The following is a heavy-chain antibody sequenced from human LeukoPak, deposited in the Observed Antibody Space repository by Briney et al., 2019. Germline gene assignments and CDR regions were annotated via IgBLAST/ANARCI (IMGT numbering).Heavy chain of an antibody. D-gene: IGHD1-1*01. J-gene: IGHJ6*03. CDR3: ARVLLNWNLRGLYYMDV. CDR1: GYTFTSYG. CDR2: IIPIFGTA. V-gene: IGHV1-69*13. Sequence: SVKVSCKASGYTFTSYGISWVRQAPGQGLEWMGGIIPIFGTANYAQKFQGRVTITADESTSTAYMELSSLRSEDTAVYYCARVLLNWNLRGLYYMDVWGKGTTVTVSS.